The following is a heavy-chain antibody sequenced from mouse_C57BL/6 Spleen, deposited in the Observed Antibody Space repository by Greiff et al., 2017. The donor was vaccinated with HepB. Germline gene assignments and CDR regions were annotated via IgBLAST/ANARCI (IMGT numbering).Heavy chain of an antibody. D-gene: IGHD3-3*01. CDR3: ARGRDGAAMDY. CDR2: IDPSDSET. CDR1: GYTFTSYW. J-gene: IGHJ4*01. V-gene: IGHV1-52*01. Sequence: QVQLQQSGAELVRPGASVTLSCKASGYTFTSYWMHWVKQRPIQGLEWIGNIDPSDSETHYNQKFKDKATLTVDKSSSTAYMQLSSLTSEDSAVYYCARGRDGAAMDYWGQGTSVTVSS.